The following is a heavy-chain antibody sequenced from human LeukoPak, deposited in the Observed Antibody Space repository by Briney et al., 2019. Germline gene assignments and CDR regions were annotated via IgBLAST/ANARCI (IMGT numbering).Heavy chain of an antibody. D-gene: IGHD2-2*01. Sequence: GASVKVSCKASGGTFSSYAISWVRQAPGQGLEWMGRIIPILGIANYAQKFQGRVTITADRSTSTAYMELSSLRSEDTAVYYCARTPYAMTYYYYGMDVWGQGTTVTVSS. CDR3: ARTPYAMTYYYYGMDV. J-gene: IGHJ6*02. V-gene: IGHV1-69*04. CDR2: IIPILGIA. CDR1: GGTFSSYA.